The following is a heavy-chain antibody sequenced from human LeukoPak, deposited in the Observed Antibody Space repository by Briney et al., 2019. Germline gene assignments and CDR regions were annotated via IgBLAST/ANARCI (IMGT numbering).Heavy chain of an antibody. D-gene: IGHD5-18*01. Sequence: GESLKSSCKGSGYSFTSYWIGWVRQMPGKGLEWMGIIYPGDSDTRYSPSFQGQVTISADKSISTAYLQWSSLKASDTAMYYCARRWDTAMVLDAFDIWGQGTMVTVSS. CDR1: GYSFTSYW. CDR2: IYPGDSDT. V-gene: IGHV5-51*01. J-gene: IGHJ3*02. CDR3: ARRWDTAMVLDAFDI.